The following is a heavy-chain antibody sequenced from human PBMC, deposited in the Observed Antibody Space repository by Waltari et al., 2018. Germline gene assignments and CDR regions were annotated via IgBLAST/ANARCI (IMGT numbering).Heavy chain of an antibody. CDR2: INHSGST. D-gene: IGHD3-22*01. CDR1: GGSFSGYY. CDR3: ARVSSGYYYYYGMDV. J-gene: IGHJ6*02. Sequence: QVQLQQWGAGLLQPSETLSLTCAVYGGSFSGYYWSWIRPPPGKGLEWIGEINHSGSTNYNPSLKSRVTISVDTSKNQFSLKLSSVTAADTAVYYCARVSSGYYYYYGMDVWGQGTTVTVSS. V-gene: IGHV4-34*01.